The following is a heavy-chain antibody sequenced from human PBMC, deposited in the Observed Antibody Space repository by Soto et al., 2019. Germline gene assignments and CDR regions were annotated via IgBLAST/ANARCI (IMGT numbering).Heavy chain of an antibody. J-gene: IGHJ4*02. CDR3: ARIPGGYLRPNPYYFDY. Sequence: EVQLVESGGGLVQPGGSLRLSCAASGFTFSSYWMSWVRQAPGKGLEWVANIKQDGSEKYYVDSVKGRFTISRDNAKNSLYLQMNSLRAEDTAVYYCARIPGGYLRPNPYYFDYWGQGTLVTVSS. CDR2: IKQDGSEK. CDR1: GFTFSSYW. D-gene: IGHD6-19*01. V-gene: IGHV3-7*01.